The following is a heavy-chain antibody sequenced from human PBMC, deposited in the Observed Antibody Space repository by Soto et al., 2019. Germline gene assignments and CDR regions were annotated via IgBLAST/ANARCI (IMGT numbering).Heavy chain of an antibody. CDR1: GFTFSKYA. Sequence: EVQLLVSGGGLAQPGGSLRLFCAASGFTFSKYAMTWVRQAPGKGLECVSGVSGSGDSTHYADSVKCRFTISRDNSKNTLYLQINSLRAEDTAVYYCTKMGAAGGDYPDYWGQGTLVTVSS. CDR3: TKMGAAGGDYPDY. J-gene: IGHJ4*02. D-gene: IGHD3-16*01. CDR2: VSGSGDST. V-gene: IGHV3-23*01.